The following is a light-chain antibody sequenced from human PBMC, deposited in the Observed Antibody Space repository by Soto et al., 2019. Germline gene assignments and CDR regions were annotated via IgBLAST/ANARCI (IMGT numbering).Light chain of an antibody. J-gene: IGKJ1*01. V-gene: IGKV3-20*01. CDR1: QSVSSSY. Sequence: EIVLTQSPGTLSLSPGERATLSCRSSQSVSSSYLAWYQQKPGQAPRLLIYGASIRATGIPDRFSGSGSGTDFTLTISRLEPEEFAVYSCQQYGNSRTFGQGTKEEIK. CDR3: QQYGNSRT. CDR2: GAS.